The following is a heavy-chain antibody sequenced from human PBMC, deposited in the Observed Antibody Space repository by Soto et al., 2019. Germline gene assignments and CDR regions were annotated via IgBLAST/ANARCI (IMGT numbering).Heavy chain of an antibody. Sequence: EVQLLESGGGLVQPGGSLRLSCAASGFTFNNYAMTWVRQAPGKGLEWVSAISGGGGTTSYADSVKGRFTVSRDGSKNTLYLWVSSLRAEDTALYYCAKGRGGSGSLAPRVDFWGQGTLVTVSS. CDR3: AKGRGGSGSLAPRVDF. D-gene: IGHD3-10*01. J-gene: IGHJ4*02. V-gene: IGHV3-23*01. CDR1: GFTFNNYA. CDR2: ISGGGGTT.